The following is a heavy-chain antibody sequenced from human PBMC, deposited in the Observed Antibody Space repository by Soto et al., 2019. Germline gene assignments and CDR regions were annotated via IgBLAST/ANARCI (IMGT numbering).Heavy chain of an antibody. CDR3: ARDSAAADYFDY. Sequence: SATLSLPCTVSGGSISSYYWSWIRQPAGKGLEWIGRIYTSGSTNYNPSLKSRVTMSVDTSKNQFSLKLSSVTAADTAVYYCARDSAAADYFDYWGQGTLVTVSS. D-gene: IGHD6-13*01. J-gene: IGHJ4*02. CDR1: GGSISSYY. CDR2: IYTSGST. V-gene: IGHV4-4*07.